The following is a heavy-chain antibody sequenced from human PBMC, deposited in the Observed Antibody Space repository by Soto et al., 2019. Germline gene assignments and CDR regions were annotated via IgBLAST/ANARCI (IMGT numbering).Heavy chain of an antibody. CDR1: GFTFSSYA. D-gene: IGHD3-16*02. Sequence: QAQLEESGGGVVQPGMSLRLSCAASGFTFSSYAMHWVRQAPGKGLEWVAVISYDGSNKYYADSVKGRFTISRDNSKNTLYLQMNSLRTEDTAVYFCARDLSWSFRIIGPIDDWGQGSLVTVSP. CDR3: ARDLSWSFRIIGPIDD. CDR2: ISYDGSNK. V-gene: IGHV3-30*04. J-gene: IGHJ4*02.